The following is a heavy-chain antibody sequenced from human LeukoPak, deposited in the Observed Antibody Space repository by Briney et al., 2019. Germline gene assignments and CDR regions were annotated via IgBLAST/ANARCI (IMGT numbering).Heavy chain of an antibody. D-gene: IGHD3-22*01. V-gene: IGHV3-23*01. CDR2: ISGGGDNT. J-gene: IGHJ4*02. CDR1: GFTFSSYG. Sequence: PGRSLRLSCAASGFTFSSYGMHWVRQAPGKGLNWVSAISGGGDNTHYADSVKGRFTISRDNSKNTLYLQMNSLRAEDTAVYYCAKVRGYYYDSSDDYWGQGTLVTVSS. CDR3: AKVRGYYYDSSDDY.